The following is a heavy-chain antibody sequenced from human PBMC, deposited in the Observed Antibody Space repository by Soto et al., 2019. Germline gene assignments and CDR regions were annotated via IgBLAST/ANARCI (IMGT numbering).Heavy chain of an antibody. CDR2: IYDSGST. D-gene: IGHD2-2*01. J-gene: IGHJ4*02. V-gene: IGHV4-31*11. Sequence: PSETLSLTCGVSGDSISSGVYSWNWIRQHPGKGLEWIGYIYDSGSTHSNPSLRSRLTISVDTSKNQFSLKVNSVTAADTAVYYCARGLMRSTIHFDFWGQGTLVTVSS. CDR1: GDSISSGVYS. CDR3: ARGLMRSTIHFDF.